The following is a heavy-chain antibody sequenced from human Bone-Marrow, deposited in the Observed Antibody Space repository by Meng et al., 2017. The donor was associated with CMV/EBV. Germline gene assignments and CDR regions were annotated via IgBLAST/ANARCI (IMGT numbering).Heavy chain of an antibody. V-gene: IGHV3-53*01. J-gene: IGHJ4*02. Sequence: GESLKISCAASGFTVSSNYMSWVRQAPGKGLEWVSVIYSGGSTYYADSVKGRFTISRDNAKNSLYLQMNSLRAEDTAVYYCASGNPMEGNDYWGQGTLVTVSS. CDR2: IYSGGST. CDR1: GFTVSSNY. D-gene: IGHD2-8*01. CDR3: ASGNPMEGNDY.